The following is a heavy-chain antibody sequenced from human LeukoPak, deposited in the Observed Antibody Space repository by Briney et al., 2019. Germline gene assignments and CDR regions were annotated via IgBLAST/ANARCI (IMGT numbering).Heavy chain of an antibody. J-gene: IGHJ4*02. Sequence: SVKVSCKASGGTFSSYAISWVRQAPGQGLEWMGRIIPIFGTANYAQKFRGRVTITTDESTSTAYMELSSLRSEDTAVYYCARDSETPATAISDYWGQGTLVTVSS. V-gene: IGHV1-69*05. CDR3: ARDSETPATAISDY. CDR2: IIPIFGTA. CDR1: GGTFSSYA. D-gene: IGHD2-2*02.